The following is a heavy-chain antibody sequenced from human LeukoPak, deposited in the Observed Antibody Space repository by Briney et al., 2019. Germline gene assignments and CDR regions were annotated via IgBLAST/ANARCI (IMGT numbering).Heavy chain of an antibody. D-gene: IGHD6-19*01. CDR2: ISGSGGST. Sequence: GGSLRLSCAASGFTFSSYAMSWVRQAPGKGLEWVSAISGSGGSTYYADSAKGRFTISRDNSKNTLYLQMSSLRVEDTAVYYCAREWGRIAVAGGPGYWGQGALVTVSS. CDR3: AREWGRIAVAGGPGY. V-gene: IGHV3-23*01. J-gene: IGHJ4*02. CDR1: GFTFSSYA.